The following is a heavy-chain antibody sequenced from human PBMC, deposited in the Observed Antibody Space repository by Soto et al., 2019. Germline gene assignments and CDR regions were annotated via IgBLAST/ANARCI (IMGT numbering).Heavy chain of an antibody. CDR2: ISGYDGNT. Sequence: QVPLVQSGAEVKKPGASVKVSCRASGYTFTSYGISWVRQAPGQGLEWMAWISGYDGNTNYAQNLEGRVTVTTDTSTSTAYMELRSLTSDDTAVYYCARDVPMGTTRGYFLHWAQGTLVTVSS. D-gene: IGHD3-10*01. CDR1: GYTFTSYG. V-gene: IGHV1-18*01. CDR3: ARDVPMGTTRGYFLH. J-gene: IGHJ1*01.